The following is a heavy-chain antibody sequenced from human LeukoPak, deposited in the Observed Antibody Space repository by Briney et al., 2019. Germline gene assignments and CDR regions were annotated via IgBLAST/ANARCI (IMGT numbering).Heavy chain of an antibody. CDR3: ARLLITTVVTYFDY. J-gene: IGHJ4*02. CDR1: GGSISSSSYY. D-gene: IGHD4-23*01. V-gene: IGHV4-39*01. Sequence: PPETLSLTCTVSGGSISSSSYYWGWIRQPPGKGLEWIGSIYYSGSTYYNPSLKSRVTISVDTSKNQFSLKLSSVTAADTAVYYCARLLITTVVTYFDYWGQGTLVTVSS. CDR2: IYYSGST.